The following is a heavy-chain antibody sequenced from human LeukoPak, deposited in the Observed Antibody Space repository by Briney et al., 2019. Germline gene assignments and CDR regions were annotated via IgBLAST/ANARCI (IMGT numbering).Heavy chain of an antibody. CDR3: ASAFSGSYRIDY. CDR1: GGSFSGYY. J-gene: IGHJ4*02. D-gene: IGHD3-16*02. CDR2: INHSGST. Sequence: SETLSLTCAVYGGSFSGYYWSWIRQPPGKGLEWIGEINHSGSTNYNPSLKSRVTISVDTSKNQFSLKPSSVTAADTAVYYCASAFSGSYRIDYWGQGTLVTVSS. V-gene: IGHV4-34*01.